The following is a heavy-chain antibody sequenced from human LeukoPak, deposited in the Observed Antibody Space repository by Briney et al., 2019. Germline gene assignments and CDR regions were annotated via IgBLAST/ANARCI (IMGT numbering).Heavy chain of an antibody. Sequence: GESLKISCKGSGYSFTSYWIGWVRQMPGKSLGGRGIIYPADSDTRYSPSFQGQVTISADKSISTAYLQWSSLKASDTAMYYCARRARSGGSYDYWGQGTLVTVFS. CDR3: ARRARSGGSYDY. CDR2: IYPADSDT. D-gene: IGHD1-26*01. J-gene: IGHJ4*02. V-gene: IGHV5-51*01. CDR1: GYSFTSYW.